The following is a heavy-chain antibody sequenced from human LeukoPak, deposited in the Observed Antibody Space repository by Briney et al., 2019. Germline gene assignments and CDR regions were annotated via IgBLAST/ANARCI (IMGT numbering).Heavy chain of an antibody. J-gene: IGHJ4*02. Sequence: GASVKVSCKASGYTFTGYYMHWVRQAPGQGLEWMGWINPNSGGTNYAQKFQGRVTMTRDTSISTAYMKLSRLRSDDTAVYHCARTIAGFWSGYPFDYWGQGTLVTVSS. CDR3: ARTIAGFWSGYPFDY. V-gene: IGHV1-2*02. CDR1: GYTFTGYY. CDR2: INPNSGGT. D-gene: IGHD3-3*01.